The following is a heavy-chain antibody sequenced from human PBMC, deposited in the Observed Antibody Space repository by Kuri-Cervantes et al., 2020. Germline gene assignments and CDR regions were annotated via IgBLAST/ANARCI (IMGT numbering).Heavy chain of an antibody. V-gene: IGHV4-31*03. D-gene: IGHD3-22*01. J-gene: IGHJ5*02. Sequence: LRLSCTVSGGSISSGGYYWSWIRQHPGKGLEWIGYIYYSGSTYYNPSLKSRVTISVDTSKNQFSLKLSSVTAADTAVYYCARVLGYYDRAWFDPWGQGTLVTVSS. CDR1: GGSISSGGYY. CDR2: IYYSGST. CDR3: ARVLGYYDRAWFDP.